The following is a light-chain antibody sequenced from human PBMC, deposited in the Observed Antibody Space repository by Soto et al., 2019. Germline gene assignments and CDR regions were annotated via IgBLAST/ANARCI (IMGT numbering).Light chain of an antibody. CDR2: WAS. CDR1: QSVLYSSNKKNY. V-gene: IGKV4-1*01. J-gene: IGKJ1*01. Sequence: DIVLTQSPDSPAVSLGERATITCKSSQSVLYSSNKKNYLSWYQKKSGQPPKLLIYWASTRESGVPDRFSGSGSGTDFTLTISSLQAEDVAVYYCQQYFSTPRTFXQGTKVDIK. CDR3: QQYFSTPRT.